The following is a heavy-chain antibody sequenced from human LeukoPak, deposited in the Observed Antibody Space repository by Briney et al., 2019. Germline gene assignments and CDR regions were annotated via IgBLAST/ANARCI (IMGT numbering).Heavy chain of an antibody. J-gene: IGHJ3*02. V-gene: IGHV1-3*01. CDR1: GYTFTSYA. CDR3: AGGEIVGATQRAFDI. Sequence: APVKVSCKASGYTFTSYAMHWVRQAPGQRLEWMGWINAGNGNTKYSQKFQGRVTITRDTSASTAYMELSSLRSEDTAVYYCAGGEIVGATQRAFDIWGQGTMVTVSS. D-gene: IGHD1-26*01. CDR2: INAGNGNT.